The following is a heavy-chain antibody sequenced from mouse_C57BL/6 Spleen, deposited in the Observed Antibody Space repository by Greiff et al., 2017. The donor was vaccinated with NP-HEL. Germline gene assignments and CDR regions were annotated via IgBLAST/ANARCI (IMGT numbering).Heavy chain of an antibody. CDR1: GYSITSGYY. CDR2: ISYDGSN. CDR3: ARNDYDEYWYFDV. J-gene: IGHJ1*03. V-gene: IGHV3-6*01. Sequence: EVQLKESGPGLVKPSQSLSLTCSVTGYSITSGYYWNWIRQFPGNTLELMGYISYDGSNNYHPSLKNLISITRDTSKNQFFLKLNSVTTEDTATYYCARNDYDEYWYFDVWGTGTTVTVSS. D-gene: IGHD2-4*01.